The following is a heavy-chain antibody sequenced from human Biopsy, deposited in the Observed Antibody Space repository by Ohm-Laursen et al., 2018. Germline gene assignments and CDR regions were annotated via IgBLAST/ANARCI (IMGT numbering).Heavy chain of an antibody. CDR1: GYTLTALS. CDR2: FAPENDKT. J-gene: IGHJ4*02. Sequence: SVKVPCKVSGYTLTALSMHWVRQAPGRGLEWMGGFAPENDKTIYAQKFQGRITMTEDTSTDTAYMELSSLRSEDTAVYYCAADINVWNVNYWGQGIQVTVSS. CDR3: AADINVWNVNY. V-gene: IGHV1-24*01. D-gene: IGHD1-1*01.